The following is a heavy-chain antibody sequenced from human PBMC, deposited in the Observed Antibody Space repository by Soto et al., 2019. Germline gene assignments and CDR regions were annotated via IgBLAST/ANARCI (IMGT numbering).Heavy chain of an antibody. Sequence: GGSLRLSCAASGFTFSDYYMSWIRQAPGKGLEWVSYISSSGSTIYYADSVKGRFTISRDNAKNSLYLQMNSLRAEDTAADYCAVDRCYCSSTSCYGIDPWGQGTLVTVSS. CDR2: ISSSGSTI. CDR3: AVDRCYCSSTSCYGIDP. D-gene: IGHD2-2*01. J-gene: IGHJ5*02. CDR1: GFTFSDYY. V-gene: IGHV3-11*01.